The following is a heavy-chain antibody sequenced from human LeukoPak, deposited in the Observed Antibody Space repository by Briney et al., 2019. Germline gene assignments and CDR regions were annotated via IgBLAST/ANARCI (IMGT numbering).Heavy chain of an antibody. Sequence: ASVKVSCKASGFTFNTYGVTWVRQAPGQGLEWMGWLSGYNGNTEYRQRFQGRVTMTEDTSTDTAYMELSSLRSEDTAVYYCATETRDYYDSSGYYYRWFDPWGQGTLVTVSS. D-gene: IGHD3-22*01. CDR1: GFTFNTYG. V-gene: IGHV1-18*01. J-gene: IGHJ5*02. CDR2: LSGYNGNT. CDR3: ATETRDYYDSSGYYYRWFDP.